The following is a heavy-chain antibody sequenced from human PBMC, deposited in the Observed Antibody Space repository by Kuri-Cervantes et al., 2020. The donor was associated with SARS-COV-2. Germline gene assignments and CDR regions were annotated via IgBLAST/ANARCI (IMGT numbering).Heavy chain of an antibody. V-gene: IGHV4-34*01. Sequence: GSLRLSCAASGFTVSSNYMSWVRQPPGKGLEWIGEINHSGSTNYNPSLKSRVTISVDTSKNQFSLKLSSVTAADTAVYYCARGYSDFWSGYRKIYYFDYWGQGTLVTVSS. J-gene: IGHJ4*02. CDR3: ARGYSDFWSGYRKIYYFDY. D-gene: IGHD3-3*01. CDR2: INHSGST. CDR1: GFTVSSNY.